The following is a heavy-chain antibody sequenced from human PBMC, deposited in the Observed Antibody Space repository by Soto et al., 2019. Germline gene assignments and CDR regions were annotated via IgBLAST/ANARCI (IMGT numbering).Heavy chain of an antibody. D-gene: IGHD1-1*01. J-gene: IGHJ4*02. Sequence: QVQLVESGGGVVQPGRSLRLSCAASGFTFSTYGMHWVRQAPGKGLEWVAVISYDGVNKYYADSVKGRFTISRDNSKNTLYRQRNSLRADDTAVYYCAKSVYNWNDGFFDYWGQGTLVTVSS. CDR1: GFTFSTYG. CDR2: ISYDGVNK. V-gene: IGHV3-30*18. CDR3: AKSVYNWNDGFFDY.